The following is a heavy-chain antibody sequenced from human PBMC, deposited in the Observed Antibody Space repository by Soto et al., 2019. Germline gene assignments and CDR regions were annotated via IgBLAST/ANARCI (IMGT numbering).Heavy chain of an antibody. J-gene: IGHJ4*02. CDR2: TSNSGST. Sequence: QVQLQESGPGLVKPSQTLSLTCTVSGGSITSSGYYWSWIRQHPGEGLEWIGFTSNSGSTSYNPSLKSRVTISVDTSSNQFSLTLKSVTAADTAVYYRARGGRSTKVDYWGQGTLVTVSP. V-gene: IGHV4-31*03. D-gene: IGHD2-2*01. CDR1: GGSITSSGYY. CDR3: ARGGRSTKVDY.